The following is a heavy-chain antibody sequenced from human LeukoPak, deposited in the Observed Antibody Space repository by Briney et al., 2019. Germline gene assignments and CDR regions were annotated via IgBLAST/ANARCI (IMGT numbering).Heavy chain of an antibody. CDR3: ARDPAWGALDY. CDR1: GFTFSSYW. J-gene: IGHJ4*02. Sequence: GGSLRLSGAASGFTFSSYWMSWVRQAPGKGLEWVANIKVDGSDKYYVDSVKGRFTISRDNAKNSLYLEMNSLRAEDTAVYYCARDPAWGALDYWGQGTLVTVSP. V-gene: IGHV3-7*03. CDR2: IKVDGSDK. D-gene: IGHD7-27*01.